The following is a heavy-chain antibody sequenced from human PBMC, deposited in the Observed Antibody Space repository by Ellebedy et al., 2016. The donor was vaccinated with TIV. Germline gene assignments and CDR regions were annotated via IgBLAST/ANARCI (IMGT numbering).Heavy chain of an antibody. V-gene: IGHV3-11*05. CDR1: GFTVSSNY. D-gene: IGHD4-17*01. J-gene: IGHJ6*02. Sequence: GESLKISXAASGFTVSSNYMSWIRQAPGKGLEWVSYISSSSSYTNYADSVKGRFTISRDNAKNSLYLQMNSLRAEDTAAYYCARGATVTNLYYYGMDVWGQGTTVTVSS. CDR3: ARGATVTNLYYYGMDV. CDR2: ISSSSSYT.